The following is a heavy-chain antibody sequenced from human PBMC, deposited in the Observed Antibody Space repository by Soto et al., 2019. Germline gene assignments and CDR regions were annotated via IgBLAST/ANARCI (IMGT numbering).Heavy chain of an antibody. J-gene: IGHJ4*02. V-gene: IGHV1-3*01. CDR2: INAGNGNT. Sequence: QVQLVQSGAEVKKPGASVKVSCKASGYTFTSYAMHWVRQAPGQSLEWMGWINAGNGNTKYSQKFQGRVTITRDTSASTAYMELSSLRSEDTAVYYCACGGSYSGQYYWGQGTLVTVSS. CDR1: GYTFTSYA. D-gene: IGHD1-26*01. CDR3: ACGGSYSGQYY.